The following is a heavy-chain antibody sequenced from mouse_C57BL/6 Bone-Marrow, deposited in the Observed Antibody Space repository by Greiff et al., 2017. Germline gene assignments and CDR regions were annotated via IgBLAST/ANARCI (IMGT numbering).Heavy chain of an antibody. CDR2: IYPGNSDT. J-gene: IGHJ4*01. Sequence: EVQGVESGTVLARPGASVTMSCKTSGYTFTSYWMHWVNQRPGQGLEWIGAIYPGNSDTSYNQKFKGKAKLTAVKSASTAYMELSSLTTEDSAVYYCTCSVYWGNRGVGFAMGCWGQGASVTVSS. V-gene: IGHV1-5*01. CDR1: GYTFTSYW. CDR3: TCSVYWGNRGVGFAMGC. D-gene: IGHD6-1*01.